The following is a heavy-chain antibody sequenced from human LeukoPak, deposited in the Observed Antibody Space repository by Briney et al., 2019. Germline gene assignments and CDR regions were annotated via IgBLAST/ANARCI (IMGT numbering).Heavy chain of an antibody. CDR3: AKGRVVPAALFDY. Sequence: GGSLRLSCAASRFTFSSYAMSWVRQAPGKGLEWVPAISGSGGSTYYADSVKGRFTISRDNSKNTLYLQMNSLRAEDTAVYYCAKGRVVPAALFDYWGQGTLVTVSS. D-gene: IGHD2-2*01. CDR2: ISGSGGST. V-gene: IGHV3-23*01. CDR1: RFTFSSYA. J-gene: IGHJ4*02.